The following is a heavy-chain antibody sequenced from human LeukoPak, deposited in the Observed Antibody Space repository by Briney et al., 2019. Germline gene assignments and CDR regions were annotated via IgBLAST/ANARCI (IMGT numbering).Heavy chain of an antibody. Sequence: ASVKVSCKASGYTFTGYYMHWVRRAPGQGLEWMGWINPNSGGTNYAQKFQGRVTMTRDTSISTAYTELSRLRSDDTAVYYCARAQRIVGATTGAFDIWGQGTMVTVSS. CDR3: ARAQRIVGATTGAFDI. V-gene: IGHV1-2*02. CDR2: INPNSGGT. J-gene: IGHJ3*02. D-gene: IGHD1-26*01. CDR1: GYTFTGYY.